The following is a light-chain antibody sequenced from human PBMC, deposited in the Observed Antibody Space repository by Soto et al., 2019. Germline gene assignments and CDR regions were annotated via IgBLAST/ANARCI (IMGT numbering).Light chain of an antibody. CDR1: QSVIY. CDR3: HQSGIVPWT. J-gene: IGKJ1*01. V-gene: IGKV3-20*01. Sequence: EIVLTQSPGTLSLSPGERATLSCRASQSVIYLAWYQQKPGQAPRLLFYGASNRATGIPGRFSGSGSGTDFPLTISRLEPEDSAVYYCHQSGIVPWTFGQGTKVEIK. CDR2: GAS.